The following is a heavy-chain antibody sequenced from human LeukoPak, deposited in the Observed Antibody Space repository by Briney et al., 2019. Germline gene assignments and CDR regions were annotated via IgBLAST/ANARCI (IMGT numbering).Heavy chain of an antibody. Sequence: ASVKVSCKASGYTFTSYDINWVRQATGQGLEWMGWINPNSGGTNYAQKFQGRVTMTRDTSISTAYMELSRLRSDDTAVYYCATGYCSSTSCYYYFDYWGQGTLVTVSS. V-gene: IGHV1-2*02. D-gene: IGHD2-2*01. CDR3: ATGYCSSTSCYYYFDY. CDR2: INPNSGGT. CDR1: GYTFTSYD. J-gene: IGHJ4*02.